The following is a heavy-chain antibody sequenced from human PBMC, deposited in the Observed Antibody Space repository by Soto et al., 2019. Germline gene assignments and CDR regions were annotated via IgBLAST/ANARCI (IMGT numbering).Heavy chain of an antibody. V-gene: IGHV3-30-3*01. Sequence: HPGGSLRLSCAASGFTFSSYAMHWVRQAPGKGLEWVAVISYDGSNKYYADSVKGRFTISRDNSKNTLYLQMNSLRAEDTAVYYCARDPTYYYDSSGLNDYWGQGTLVTVSS. CDR1: GFTFSSYA. J-gene: IGHJ4*02. CDR3: ARDPTYYYDSSGLNDY. D-gene: IGHD3-22*01. CDR2: ISYDGSNK.